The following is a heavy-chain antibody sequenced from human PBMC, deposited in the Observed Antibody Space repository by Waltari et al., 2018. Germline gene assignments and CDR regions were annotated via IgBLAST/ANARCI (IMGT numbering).Heavy chain of an antibody. Sequence: QVQLVQSGAEVKKPGSSVKVSCKASGGTFSRYTISWVRPAPGQGLEWMGRIIPILGIANYAQKFQGRVTITADKSTSTAYMELSSLRSEDTAVYYCARFGDYGDYVGVDYWGQGTLVTVSS. J-gene: IGHJ4*02. D-gene: IGHD4-17*01. CDR1: GGTFSRYT. CDR2: IIPILGIA. V-gene: IGHV1-69*02. CDR3: ARFGDYGDYVGVDY.